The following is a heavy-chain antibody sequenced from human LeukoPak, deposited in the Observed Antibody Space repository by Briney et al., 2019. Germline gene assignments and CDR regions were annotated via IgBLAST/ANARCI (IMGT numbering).Heavy chain of an antibody. D-gene: IGHD4-11*01. CDR1: GYTFTGYY. V-gene: IGHV1-2*02. CDR2: INPNSGGT. J-gene: IGHJ5*02. CDR3: ARGGMTTVTPDWFDP. Sequence: ASVKVSCKASGYTFTGYYMHWVRQAPGQGLEWMGWINPNSGGTNYAQKFQGRVTMTRDTSISTAYMELSRLRSDDTAVYYCARGGMTTVTPDWFDPWGQGTLVTVSS.